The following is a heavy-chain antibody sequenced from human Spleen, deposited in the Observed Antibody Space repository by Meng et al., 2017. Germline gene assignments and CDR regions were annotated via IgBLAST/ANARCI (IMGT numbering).Heavy chain of an antibody. D-gene: IGHD2-15*01. CDR3: ARGRVVVAAAPSDY. Sequence: VQLVESGGGLVQPGGSLRLSCAASGFTFSSYSMHWVRQAPGKGLEWVSSISSSSTYADSVKGRFTTSRDNAKNSLYLQMNSLRAEDTAVYYCARGRVVVAAAPSDYWGQGTLVPSPQ. CDR1: GFTFSSYS. V-gene: IGHV3-21*06. J-gene: IGHJ4*02. CDR2: ISSSST.